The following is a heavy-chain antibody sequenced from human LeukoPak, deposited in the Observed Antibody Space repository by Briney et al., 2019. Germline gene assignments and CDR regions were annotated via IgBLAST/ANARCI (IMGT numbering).Heavy chain of an antibody. Sequence: ASVKVSCKASGYTFTSYGISWVRQAPGQGLEWMGWISAYNGNTNYAQKLQGRVTMTTDTSTSTAYIELRSLRSDDTAVYYCAREGLMYSSGWYSDYWGQGTLVTVSS. D-gene: IGHD6-19*01. J-gene: IGHJ4*02. CDR1: GYTFTSYG. CDR3: AREGLMYSSGWYSDY. CDR2: ISAYNGNT. V-gene: IGHV1-18*01.